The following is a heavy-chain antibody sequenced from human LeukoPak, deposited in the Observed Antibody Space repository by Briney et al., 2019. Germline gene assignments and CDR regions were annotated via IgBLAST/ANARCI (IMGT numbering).Heavy chain of an antibody. V-gene: IGHV3-48*02. CDR2: ISSSSTI. CDR1: GFTFSSYS. CDR3: ARVYSSSWDVDY. Sequence: PGGSLRLSCAASGFTFSSYSMNWVRQAPGKGLEWVSYISSSSTIYYADSVKGRFTISRDNAKNSLYLQMNSLRDEDTAVYYCARVYSSSWDVDYWGQGTLVTVSS. D-gene: IGHD6-13*01. J-gene: IGHJ4*02.